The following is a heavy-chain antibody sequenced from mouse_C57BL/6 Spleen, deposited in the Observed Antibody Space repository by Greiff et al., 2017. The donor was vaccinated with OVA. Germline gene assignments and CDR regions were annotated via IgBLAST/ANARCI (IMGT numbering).Heavy chain of an antibody. CDR3: AREEDSNYFDY. V-gene: IGHV1-54*01. J-gene: IGHJ2*01. CDR2: INPGSGGT. Sequence: QVQLQQSGAELVRPGTSVKVSCKASGYAFTNYLIEWVKQRPGQGLEWIGVINPGSGGTNYNEKFKGKATLTADKSSSTAYMQLSSLTSEDSACYFCAREEDSNYFDYWGQGTTLTVSS. CDR1: GYAFTNYL. D-gene: IGHD2-5*01.